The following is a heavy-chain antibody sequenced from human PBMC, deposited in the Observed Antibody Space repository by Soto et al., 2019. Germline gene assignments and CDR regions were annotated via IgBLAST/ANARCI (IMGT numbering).Heavy chain of an antibody. CDR3: ARVGYNWNSAYMDV. J-gene: IGHJ6*03. CDR1: GFTFSDYY. CDR2: ISSSGSTI. V-gene: IGHV3-11*01. Sequence: GGSLRLSCAASGFTFSDYYMSWIRQAPGKGLERVSYISSSGSTIYYADSVKGRFTNSRDNAKNSLYLQMNSLRAEDTAVYYFARVGYNWNSAYMDVWGKGTTVTVFS. D-gene: IGHD1-7*01.